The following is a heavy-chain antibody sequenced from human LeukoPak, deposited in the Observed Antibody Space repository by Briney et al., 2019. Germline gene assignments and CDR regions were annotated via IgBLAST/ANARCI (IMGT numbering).Heavy chain of an antibody. CDR3: AKAPAPYYYYYGMDV. CDR2: ISDNGVTR. J-gene: IGHJ6*02. V-gene: IGHV3-23*01. Sequence: PGGTLRLSCAASGFTFSSYSMNWVRQAPGKGLEWVSSISDNGVTRYYADSVKGRFTISRDNSDNTVYLQMNSLSAEATAKYYCAKAPAPYYYYYGMDVWGQGTAVTVSS. CDR1: GFTFSSYS.